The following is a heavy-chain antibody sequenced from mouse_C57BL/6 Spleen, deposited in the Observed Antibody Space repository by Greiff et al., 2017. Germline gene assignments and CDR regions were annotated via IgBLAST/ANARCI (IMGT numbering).Heavy chain of an antibody. CDR1: GFTFSDYG. J-gene: IGHJ1*03. CDR2: ISSGSSTI. D-gene: IGHD2-4*01. V-gene: IGHV5-17*01. Sequence: EVKLVESGGGLVKPGGSLKLSCAASGFTFSDYGMHWVRQAPEQGLEWVAYISSGSSTIYYADTVKGRFTISRDNAKNTLFLQRTSLRSEDTAMYYCARDDCDGNFDVWGTGTTVTVSS. CDR3: ARDDCDGNFDV.